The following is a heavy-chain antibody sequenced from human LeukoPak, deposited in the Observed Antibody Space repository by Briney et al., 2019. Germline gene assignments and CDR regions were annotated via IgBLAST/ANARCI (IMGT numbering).Heavy chain of an antibody. V-gene: IGHV1-2*02. D-gene: IGHD4-17*01. CDR3: ARDCSTVTRPYFDY. Sequence: ASVTLSCKVSGYTFTNYYMHWVRQAPGQGLEWMGWINPNSGGTNYAQKFQSRVTMTRDTSISTAYMELSRLRSDDTAVYYCARDCSTVTRPYFDYWGQGTLVSVAS. J-gene: IGHJ4*02. CDR1: GYTFTNYY. CDR2: INPNSGGT.